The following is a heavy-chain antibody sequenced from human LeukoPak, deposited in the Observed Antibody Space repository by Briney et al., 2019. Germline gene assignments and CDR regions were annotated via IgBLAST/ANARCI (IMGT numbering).Heavy chain of an antibody. CDR3: AKDRGGNFDY. CDR1: RFTFSSYG. J-gene: IGHJ4*02. CDR2: ISYDGSNK. V-gene: IGHV3-30*18. D-gene: IGHD3-10*01. Sequence: GGSLRLSCAAYRFTFSSYGMHWVRQAPGKGLEWVAVISYDGSNKYYADSVKGRFTISRDNSKNTLYLQMNSLRAEDTAVYYCAKDRGGNFDYWGQGTLVTVSS.